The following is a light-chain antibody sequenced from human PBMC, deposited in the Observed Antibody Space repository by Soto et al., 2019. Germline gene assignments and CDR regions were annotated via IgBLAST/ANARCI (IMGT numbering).Light chain of an antibody. V-gene: IGLV2-8*01. J-gene: IGLJ1*01. CDR3: SSYAGSNLYV. CDR1: SSDVGGYNY. Sequence: QSALTQPPSASGSPGQSVTISCTGTSSDVGGYNYVSWYQQHPGKAPKLMIYEASKRPSGVPDRFSGSKSGNTASLTVSGLQAEDEADYYCSSYAGSNLYVFGTGTKLTVL. CDR2: EAS.